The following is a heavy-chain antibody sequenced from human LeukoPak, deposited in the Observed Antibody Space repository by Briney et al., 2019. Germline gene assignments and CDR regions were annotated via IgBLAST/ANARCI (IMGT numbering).Heavy chain of an antibody. CDR2: MNPNSGNT. V-gene: IGHV1-8*03. J-gene: IGHJ4*02. D-gene: IGHD6-6*01. Sequence: ASVKVSCKASGYTFTSYDINWVRQATGQGLEWMGWMNPNSGNTGYAQKFQGRVTITRNTSISTAYMELSSLRSEDTAVYYCARGTALSSSLTSDYWGQGTLVTVTS. CDR3: ARGTALSSSLTSDY. CDR1: GYTFTSYD.